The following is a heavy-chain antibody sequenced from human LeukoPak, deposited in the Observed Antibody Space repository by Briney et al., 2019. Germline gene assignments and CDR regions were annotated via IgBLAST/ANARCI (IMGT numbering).Heavy chain of an antibody. V-gene: IGHV3-66*02. J-gene: IGHJ4*02. CDR2: ISSGGST. Sequence: GESLRLSCAASGFTVSSNYMSWVRQAPGKGLEWVSVISSGGSTYYADSVKGRFTISRDNSKNTLYFQMNSLRAEDTAVYYCARDPSNPTAFDYWGQGTLVTVSS. D-gene: IGHD6-6*01. CDR1: GFTVSSNY. CDR3: ARDPSNPTAFDY.